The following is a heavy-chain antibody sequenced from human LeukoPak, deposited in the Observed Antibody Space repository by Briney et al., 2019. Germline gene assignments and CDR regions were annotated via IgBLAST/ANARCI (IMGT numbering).Heavy chain of an antibody. CDR3: ARATSITMVRGVISHPYNWFDP. CDR2: INPNSGGT. D-gene: IGHD3-10*01. V-gene: IGHV1-2*02. CDR1: GYTFTGYY. Sequence: GASVKVSCKASGYTFTGYYIHWVRQAPGQGLEWMGWINPNSGGTNYAQKFQGRVTMTRDTSISTAYMELSRLRSDDTAVYYCARATSITMVRGVISHPYNWFDPWGQGTLVTVSS. J-gene: IGHJ5*02.